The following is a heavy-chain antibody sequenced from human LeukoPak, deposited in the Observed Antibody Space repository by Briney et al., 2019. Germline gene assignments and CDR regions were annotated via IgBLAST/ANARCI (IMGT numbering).Heavy chain of an antibody. J-gene: IGHJ4*02. V-gene: IGHV4-39*07. CDR3: ARAGPYIVGALYYFDY. CDR1: GGSISSSSYY. Sequence: SETLSLTCTVSGGSISSSSYYWGWIRQPPGKGLEWIGSIYHSGSTYYNPSLKSRVTISVDTSKNQFSLKLSSVTAADTAVYYCARAGPYIVGALYYFDYWGQGTLVTVS. D-gene: IGHD1-26*01. CDR2: IYHSGST.